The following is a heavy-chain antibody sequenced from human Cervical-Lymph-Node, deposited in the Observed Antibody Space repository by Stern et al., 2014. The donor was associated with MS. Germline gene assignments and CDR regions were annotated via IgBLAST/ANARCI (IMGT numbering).Heavy chain of an antibody. V-gene: IGHV3-53*01. CDR3: ARDTSSPERSDW. J-gene: IGHJ4*02. CDR1: GVTVSRDY. CDR2: ITNVGSA. D-gene: IGHD1-1*01. Sequence: VQLVQSGGGVIQPAGSLRLSCTASGVTVSRDYMTWVRQAPGQGLEWISLITNVGSAFYTDSIKGLITISRGDSKNAVYLHMTSLRAEDTAMYYCARDTSSPERSDWWGQGTLVTVSS.